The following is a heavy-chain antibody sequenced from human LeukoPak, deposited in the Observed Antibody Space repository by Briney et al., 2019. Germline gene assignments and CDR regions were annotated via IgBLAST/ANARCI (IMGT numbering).Heavy chain of an antibody. Sequence: SETLSLTCTVSGGSISSSSYYWGWIRQPPGKGLEWIGSIYYSGSTYYNPSLKSRVTISVDTSKNQFSLKLSSVTAADTAVYYCARVVRTLKLSKGAFDIWGQGTMVTVSS. V-gene: IGHV4-39*07. CDR3: ARVVRTLKLSKGAFDI. CDR1: GGSISSSSYY. D-gene: IGHD3-10*01. CDR2: IYYSGST. J-gene: IGHJ3*02.